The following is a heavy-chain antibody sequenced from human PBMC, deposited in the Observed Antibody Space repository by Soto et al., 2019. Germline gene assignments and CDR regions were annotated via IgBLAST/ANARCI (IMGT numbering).Heavy chain of an antibody. CDR2: ISAYNGNT. V-gene: IGHV1-18*01. CDR3: ARGPDSSTGYYGPFEY. CDR1: GYTFTSYG. D-gene: IGHD3-9*01. Sequence: ASVKVSCKASGYTFTSYGISWVRQAPGQGLEWMGWISAYNGNTNYAQKLQGRVTMTTDTSTSTAYMELRSLRSEDTAVYYCARGPDSSTGYYGPFEYWGQGILVNVSS. J-gene: IGHJ4*02.